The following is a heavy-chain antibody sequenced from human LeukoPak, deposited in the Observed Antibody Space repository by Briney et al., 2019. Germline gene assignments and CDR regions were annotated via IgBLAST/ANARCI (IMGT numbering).Heavy chain of an antibody. CDR2: IWYDGSNK. CDR3: ARGFSDYYDSSGYCPYYFDY. V-gene: IGHV3-33*01. J-gene: IGHJ4*02. CDR1: GFTFSSYG. Sequence: GGSLRLSCAASGFTFSSYGMHWVRQAPGKGLEWVAVIWYDGSNKYYADSVKGRFTISRDNSKNTLYLQMNSLRAEDTAVYYCARGFSDYYDSSGYCPYYFDYWGQGTLVTVSS. D-gene: IGHD3-22*01.